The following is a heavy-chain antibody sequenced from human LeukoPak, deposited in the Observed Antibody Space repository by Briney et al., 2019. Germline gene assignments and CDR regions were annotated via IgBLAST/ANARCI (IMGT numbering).Heavy chain of an antibody. CDR3: ARGRSGVLPAPLLGVGQWAYFSATDV. J-gene: IGHJ6*04. V-gene: IGHV4-34*01. CDR2: IPYSGGA. D-gene: IGHD2-2*01. Sequence: SETLSLTCAVSGGALSGDYWRWIRQTPGKGLERIGEIPYSGGAEYSPSLKSRVTISIDTSTAPPSMKLSSLTAAPPAVYSSARGRSGVLPAPLLGVGQWAYFSATDVWGKGRTLTASA. CDR1: GGALSGDY.